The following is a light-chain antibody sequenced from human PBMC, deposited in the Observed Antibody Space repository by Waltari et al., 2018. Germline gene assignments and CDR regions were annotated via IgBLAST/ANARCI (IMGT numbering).Light chain of an antibody. J-gene: IGLJ1*01. CDR3: ISYTPSDTYV. Sequence: QSALXQPPXVSGSPGQSVTISCAGTSSDVGRYNRVSWYQQSPGTAPKVIIYDVTNRPTGVXXXFXASKSGNTASLTISGXQSEDEADYYCISYTPSDTYVFGTGTKVAVL. CDR2: DVT. V-gene: IGLV2-18*02. CDR1: SSDVGRYNR.